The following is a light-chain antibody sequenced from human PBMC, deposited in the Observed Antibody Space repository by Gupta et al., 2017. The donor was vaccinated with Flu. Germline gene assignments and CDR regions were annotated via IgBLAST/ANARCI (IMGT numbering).Light chain of an antibody. CDR1: QSVSRY. CDR3: QQRSDRPPYT. J-gene: IGKJ2*01. CDR2: DAS. Sequence: ATLSLSPGERATLSCRTSQSVSRYLAWYQQKPGQAPRLLIYDASNRTTGIPARFSGSGSETDFTLTISSLEPEDFAVYYCQQRSDRPPYTFGQGTKLQIK. V-gene: IGKV3-11*01.